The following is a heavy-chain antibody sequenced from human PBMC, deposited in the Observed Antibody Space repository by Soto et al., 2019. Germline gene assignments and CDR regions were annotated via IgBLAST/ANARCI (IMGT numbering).Heavy chain of an antibody. CDR2: IYYSGST. D-gene: IGHD2-15*01. J-gene: IGHJ6*02. CDR3: ARDVPPYCSGGSCYWDYYNGMDV. Sequence: SETLSLTCTVSGGSISSGDYYWSWIRQPPGKGLEWIGYIYYSGSTYYNPSLKSRVTISVDTSKNQFSLKLSSVTAADTAVYYCARDVPPYCSGGSCYWDYYNGMDVWGQGTTVTVSS. V-gene: IGHV4-30-4*01. CDR1: GGSISSGDYY.